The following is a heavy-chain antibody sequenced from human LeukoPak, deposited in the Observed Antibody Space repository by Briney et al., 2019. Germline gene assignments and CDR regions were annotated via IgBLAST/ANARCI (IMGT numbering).Heavy chain of an antibody. D-gene: IGHD3-22*01. CDR3: ARRFGRYETNGFYYGGLDY. CDR1: GYTFTGYY. CDR2: INPNNSNT. J-gene: IGHJ4*02. V-gene: IGHV1-2*02. Sequence: ASVKVSCKASGYTFTGYYIHWVRQTPGQGLEWMGWINPNNSNTYYAQNFQGAVTMTRDTSISTAYLELSSLRSDVTAVYYCARRFGRYETNGFYYGGLDYWGQGTLVTVSS.